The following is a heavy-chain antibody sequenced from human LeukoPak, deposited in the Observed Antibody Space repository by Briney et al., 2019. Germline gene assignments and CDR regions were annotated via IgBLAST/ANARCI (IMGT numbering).Heavy chain of an antibody. CDR3: ARGRPYSASYYDSDY. Sequence: SETLSLTCSVSGGSISNYYWSWIRQPAGKGLEWIGRIYASGSTNHNPSLKSRVTMPVDTSKNQFSLKLSSVTAADTAMYYCARGRPYSASYYDSDYWGQGTLVTVSS. V-gene: IGHV4-4*07. CDR2: IYASGST. D-gene: IGHD1-26*01. CDR1: GGSISNYY. J-gene: IGHJ4*02.